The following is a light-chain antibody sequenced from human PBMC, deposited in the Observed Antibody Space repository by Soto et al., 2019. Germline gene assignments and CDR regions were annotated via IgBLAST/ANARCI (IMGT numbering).Light chain of an antibody. Sequence: IQMTHAPSTMAGSKEDGVIITCGASQTISSWLAWYQQKPGKAPKLLIYKASTLKSGVPSRFSGSGSGTEFTLTISSLQPDDFATYYCQHYNSYSEAFGQGTKVDIK. J-gene: IGKJ1*01. CDR1: QTISSW. CDR3: QHYNSYSEA. V-gene: IGKV1-5*03. CDR2: KAS.